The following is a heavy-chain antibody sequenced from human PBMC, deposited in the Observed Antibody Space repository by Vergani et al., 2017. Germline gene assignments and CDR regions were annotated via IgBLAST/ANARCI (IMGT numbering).Heavy chain of an antibody. CDR2: IRSKAYGGTT. CDR3: TSLHYYGSGRVRDY. CDR1: GFTFGDYA. V-gene: IGHV3-49*05. J-gene: IGHJ4*02. Sequence: EVQLVESGGGLVKPGRSLRLSCTASGFTFGDYAMSWFRQAPGKGLEWVGFIRSKAYGGTTEYAASVKGRFTISRDDSKNTLYLQMNSLKTEDTAVYYCTSLHYYGSGRVRDYWGQGTLVTVSS. D-gene: IGHD3-10*01.